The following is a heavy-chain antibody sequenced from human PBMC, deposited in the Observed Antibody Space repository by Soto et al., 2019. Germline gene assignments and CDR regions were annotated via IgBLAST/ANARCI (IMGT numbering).Heavy chain of an antibody. CDR1: GFTFSRYW. CDR3: TRDGSPFALDV. Sequence: EVQLVESGGGLVQPGGSLRLSCAASGFTFSRYWMSWARQAPGKGLEWVANIKTDGSEKYYVDSVRGRFTTSRDTSRNFFYLQMNSLTGEDTAVYYCTRDGSPFALDVWGLGTSVTVSS. J-gene: IGHJ6*02. V-gene: IGHV3-7*03. CDR2: IKTDGSEK.